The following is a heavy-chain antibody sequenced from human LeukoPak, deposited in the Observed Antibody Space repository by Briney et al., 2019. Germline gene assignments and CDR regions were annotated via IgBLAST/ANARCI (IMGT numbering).Heavy chain of an antibody. CDR2: IYSSGST. V-gene: IGHV4-61*02. CDR1: GDSISSSTYY. CDR3: ARDTGVRPRVAHFDY. D-gene: IGHD1-14*01. J-gene: IGHJ4*02. Sequence: PSQTLSLTCTVSGDSISSSTYYWSWIRQPAGKGLEWIGRIYSSGSTKYNPSLKSRVTISVDTSKNQFSLKLTSVTAADTAVYYCARDTGVRPRVAHFDYWGQGTLVTVSS.